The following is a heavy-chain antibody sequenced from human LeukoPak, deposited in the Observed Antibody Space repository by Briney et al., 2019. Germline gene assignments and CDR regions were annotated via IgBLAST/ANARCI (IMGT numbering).Heavy chain of an antibody. D-gene: IGHD6-19*01. CDR2: IWYDGSNK. Sequence: GGSLRLSCAASGFTFSSYGMHWVRQAPGKGLEWVAVIWYDGSNKYYADSVKGRFTISRDNSKNTLYLQMNSLRAEDTAVYYCARDAVAGTYYYGMDVWGKGTTVTVSS. CDR1: GFTFSSYG. V-gene: IGHV3-33*01. CDR3: ARDAVAGTYYYGMDV. J-gene: IGHJ6*04.